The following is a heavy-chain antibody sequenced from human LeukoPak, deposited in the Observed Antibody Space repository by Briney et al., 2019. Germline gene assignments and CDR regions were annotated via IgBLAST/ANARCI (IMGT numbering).Heavy chain of an antibody. CDR1: GDSISGGAFS. Sequence: SETLSLTCTVSGDSISGGAFSWGWVSQSPGKGLEWIGSMFYSGSTHFNPSLESRITMSLDTSKNQFSLRLSLMTAADTAIYYCARQGSSPNWFDPWGQGTLVTVSS. CDR2: MFYSGST. J-gene: IGHJ5*02. V-gene: IGHV4-39*01. D-gene: IGHD1-26*01. CDR3: ARQGSSPNWFDP.